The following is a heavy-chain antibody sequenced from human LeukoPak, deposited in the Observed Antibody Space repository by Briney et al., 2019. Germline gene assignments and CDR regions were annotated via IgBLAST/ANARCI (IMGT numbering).Heavy chain of an antibody. V-gene: IGHV3-74*01. Sequence: SGGSLRLSCAASGFNFASNWMHWVRQTPGKGLVWVSRINSGGSGTSYADSVEGRFTISRDNSKNTLYLQMNSLRAEDTAVYYCARDGVHYYDSSGFERGMDVWGQGTTVTVSS. J-gene: IGHJ6*02. CDR2: INSGGSGT. D-gene: IGHD3-22*01. CDR1: GFNFASNW. CDR3: ARDGVHYYDSSGFERGMDV.